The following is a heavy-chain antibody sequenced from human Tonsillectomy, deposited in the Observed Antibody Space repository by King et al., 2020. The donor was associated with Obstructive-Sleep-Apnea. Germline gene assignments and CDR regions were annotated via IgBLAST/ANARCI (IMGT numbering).Heavy chain of an antibody. Sequence: VQLVESGAEVKTPGSSVKVSCKASGSTFNSFAINWVRQAPGQGLEWMGGIIPISDKTDYAQKFQGRVTITADKSTSTAYMELTSLRSDDTDVYYCARVREYTYGGGFWDWGQGTLVTVSS. CDR3: ARVREYTYGGGFWD. J-gene: IGHJ4*02. D-gene: IGHD5-18*01. V-gene: IGHV1-69*06. CDR2: IIPISDKT. CDR1: GSTFNSFA.